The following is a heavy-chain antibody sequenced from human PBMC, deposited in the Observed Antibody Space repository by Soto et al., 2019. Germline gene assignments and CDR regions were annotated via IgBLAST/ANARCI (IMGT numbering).Heavy chain of an antibody. CDR1: GFTFSNYA. CDR2: ISGGGGST. CDR3: AKGQSTYYDFWSRYYDWFDP. J-gene: IGHJ5*02. V-gene: IGHV3-23*01. D-gene: IGHD3-3*01. Sequence: PGGSLRLSCAASGFTFSNYAMSWVRQAPGKGLEWISTISGGGGSTYYADSVKGRFTISRDNSKNTLYLQMNSLRAEDTAVYYCAKGQSTYYDFWSRYYDWFDPWGQGTLVTVSS.